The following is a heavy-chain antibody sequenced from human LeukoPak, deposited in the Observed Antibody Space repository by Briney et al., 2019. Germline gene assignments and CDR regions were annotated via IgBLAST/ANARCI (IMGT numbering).Heavy chain of an antibody. Sequence: ASVKVSCKASGYTFTNNGISWVRQAPGQGLDWMGWISGYNGNTDYAQKFQGRVTMTTDTSTSTAYMELRSLRSDDTAVYYCARDRDLRAASGTFDFWGQGSLVTVSS. CDR3: ARDRDLRAASGTFDF. CDR2: ISGYNGNT. J-gene: IGHJ4*02. V-gene: IGHV1-18*04. D-gene: IGHD6-25*01. CDR1: GYTFTNNG.